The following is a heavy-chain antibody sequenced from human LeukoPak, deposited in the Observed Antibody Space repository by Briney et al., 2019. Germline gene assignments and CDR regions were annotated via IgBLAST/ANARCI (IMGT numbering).Heavy chain of an antibody. Sequence: SETLSLTCTVSGGSISSYYWSWIRQPPGKGLEWIGYIYYSGSTNYNPSLKSRVTISVDTSKNQFSLKLSSVTAADTAVYYCARGVAGAYYYYYYYMDVWGKGTTVNVSS. CDR3: ARGVAGAYYYYYYYMDV. CDR2: IYYSGST. J-gene: IGHJ6*03. V-gene: IGHV4-59*01. D-gene: IGHD6-19*01. CDR1: GGSISSYY.